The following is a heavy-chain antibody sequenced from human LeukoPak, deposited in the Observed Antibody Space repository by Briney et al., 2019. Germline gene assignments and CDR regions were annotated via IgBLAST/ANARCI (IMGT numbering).Heavy chain of an antibody. D-gene: IGHD1-14*01. J-gene: IGHJ4*02. CDR2: IKSKTDGGTT. V-gene: IGHV3-15*01. Sequence: GGSLRLSCAASGFTFSNAWMSWVRQAPGKGLEWVGRIKSKTDGGTTDYAAPVKGRFTISRDDSKNTLYLQMNSLKTEDTAVYYCTTWRTITRGFDYWGQGTLVTVSS. CDR1: GFTFSNAW. CDR3: TTWRTITRGFDY.